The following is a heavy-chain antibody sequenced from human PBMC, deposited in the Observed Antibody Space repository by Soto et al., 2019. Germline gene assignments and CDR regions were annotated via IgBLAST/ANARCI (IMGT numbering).Heavy chain of an antibody. CDR3: AKDVTEYKLQFGPGALFDC. D-gene: IGHD2-2*01. Sequence: GGSLRLSCAASGFTFRSYAMSWVRQAPGKGLEWVSAISGSGGSTYYADSVKGRFTISRDNSKNTLYLQMNSLRAEDTAVYYCAKDVTEYKLQFGPGALFDCCGQGTMVTVYS. CDR2: ISGSGGST. V-gene: IGHV3-23*01. J-gene: IGHJ4*02. CDR1: GFTFRSYA.